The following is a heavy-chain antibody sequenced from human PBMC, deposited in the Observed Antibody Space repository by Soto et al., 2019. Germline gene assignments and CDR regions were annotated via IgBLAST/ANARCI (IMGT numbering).Heavy chain of an antibody. CDR1: GFTFSSYA. CDR2: ISGSGGST. V-gene: IGHV3-23*01. CDR3: AKAGGYDFSHTSEYYYYYYYMDV. D-gene: IGHD5-12*01. Sequence: EVQLLESGGGLVQPGGSLRLSCAASGFTFSSYAMSWVRQAPGKGLEWVSAISGSGGSTYYADSVKGRFTISRDNSKNTLYLQMNSLRAEDTAVYYCAKAGGYDFSHTSEYYYYYYYMDVWGKGTTVTVSS. J-gene: IGHJ6*03.